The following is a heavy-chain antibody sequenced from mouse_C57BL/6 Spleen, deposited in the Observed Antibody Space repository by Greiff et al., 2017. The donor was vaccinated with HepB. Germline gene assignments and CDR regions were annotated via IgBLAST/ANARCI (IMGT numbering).Heavy chain of an antibody. J-gene: IGHJ4*01. CDR3: TRGGDYYSNYDAMDY. D-gene: IGHD2-5*01. Sequence: EVQVVESGEGLVKPGGSLKLSCAASGFTFSSYAMSWVRQTPEKRLEWVAYISSGGDYIYYADTVKGRFTISRDNARNTLYLQMSSLKSEDTAMYYCTRGGDYYSNYDAMDYWGQGTSVTVSS. CDR1: GFTFSSYA. CDR2: ISSGGDYI. V-gene: IGHV5-9-1*02.